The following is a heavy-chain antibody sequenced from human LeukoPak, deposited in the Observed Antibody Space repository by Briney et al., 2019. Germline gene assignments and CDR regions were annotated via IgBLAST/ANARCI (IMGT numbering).Heavy chain of an antibody. J-gene: IGHJ4*02. CDR1: GDPISSNYW. CDR2: IHYRGST. Sequence: SETLSLTCAVSGDPISSNYWWGWIRQPPEKGLEWIGYIHYRGSTHQKPSLQSRLTMSVDTSKNQFSLKVNSVTAADTAVYYCARYYCGGDCYGFDYWGQGTLVTVSS. CDR3: ARYYCGGDCYGFDY. V-gene: IGHV4-28*01. D-gene: IGHD2-21*02.